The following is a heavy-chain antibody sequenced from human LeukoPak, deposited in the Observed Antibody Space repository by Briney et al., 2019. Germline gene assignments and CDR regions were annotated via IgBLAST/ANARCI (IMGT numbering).Heavy chain of an antibody. D-gene: IGHD3-22*01. Sequence: GGSLRLSCAASGFTFSSYAMSWVRQAPGKGLEWVSVISGSGDITYYADSVRGRFTISRDNSKNTLYLEMNSLRADDTAVYYCARLTKNAYDSSGGFDYWGQGTLVTVSS. CDR1: GFTFSSYA. V-gene: IGHV3-23*01. CDR2: ISGSGDIT. J-gene: IGHJ4*02. CDR3: ARLTKNAYDSSGGFDY.